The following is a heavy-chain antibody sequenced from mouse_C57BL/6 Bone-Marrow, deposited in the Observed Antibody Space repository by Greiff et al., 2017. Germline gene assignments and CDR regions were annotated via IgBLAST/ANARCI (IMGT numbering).Heavy chain of an antibody. D-gene: IGHD2-3*01. J-gene: IGHJ4*01. CDR3: ARGNDGYRTFAMDY. V-gene: IGHV1-81*01. CDR2: IYPRSGNT. CDR1: GYTFTSYG. Sequence: VQLQQPGAELARPGASVKLSCKASGYTFTSYGISWVKQRTGQGLEWIGEIYPRSGNTYYNEKFKGKATLTADKSSSTAYMELRSLTSEDSAVYFCARGNDGYRTFAMDYWGQGTSVTVSS.